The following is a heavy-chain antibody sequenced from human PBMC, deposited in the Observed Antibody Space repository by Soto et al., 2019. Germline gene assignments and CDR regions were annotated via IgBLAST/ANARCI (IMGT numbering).Heavy chain of an antibody. CDR2: INPISGDT. Sequence: QVQLVQSGAEVKKPGASVKVSCKASGYTFTSHYIHWVRQAPGQGLEWMGWINPISGDTEYAQKFQGRVTMTRDTSISTAYMDLRSLISDDTAVYYCARVRRSPYAMDVWGQGTTVTVSS. D-gene: IGHD2-2*01. CDR1: GYTFTSHY. J-gene: IGHJ6*02. V-gene: IGHV1-2*02. CDR3: ARVRRSPYAMDV.